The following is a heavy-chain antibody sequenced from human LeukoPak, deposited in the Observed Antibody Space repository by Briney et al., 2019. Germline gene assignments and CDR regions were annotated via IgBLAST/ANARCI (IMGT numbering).Heavy chain of an antibody. CDR3: ARGGSGYALNWFDP. V-gene: IGHV4-61*01. Sequence: SKTLSLTCTVSGGSISSSSYYWSWIRQPPGKGLEWIGHISYSGSTNYNPSLKSRVTISVDTSKNQFSLKLSSVTAADTAVYYCARGGSGYALNWFDPWGQGTLVTVSS. J-gene: IGHJ5*02. CDR1: GGSISSSSYY. D-gene: IGHD5-12*01. CDR2: ISYSGST.